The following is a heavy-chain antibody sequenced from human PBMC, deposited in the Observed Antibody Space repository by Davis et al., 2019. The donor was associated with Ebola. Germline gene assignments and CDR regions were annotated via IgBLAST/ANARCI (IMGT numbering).Heavy chain of an antibody. Sequence: AASVKVSCKASGGTFSSYAISWVRQAPGQGLEWMGGIIPLFATANYAQKFQGRVTITADESTNTAYMELSSLRSEDTAVYYCARGPATTTRNWFDPWGQGTLVTVSS. CDR3: ARGPATTTRNWFDP. V-gene: IGHV1-69*13. D-gene: IGHD1-26*01. J-gene: IGHJ5*02. CDR1: GGTFSSYA. CDR2: IIPLFATA.